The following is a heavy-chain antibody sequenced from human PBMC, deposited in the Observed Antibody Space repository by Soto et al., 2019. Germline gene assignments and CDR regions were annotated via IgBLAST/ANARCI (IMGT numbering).Heavy chain of an antibody. CDR3: ARSYYGSGSPYYYYYYGMDV. Sequence: GPTLVNPTQTLTLTCTFSGFSLSTSGMCVSWIRQPPGKALEWLALIDWDDDKYYSTSLKTRLTISKDTSKNQVVLTMTNMDPVDTATYYCARSYYGSGSPYYYYYYGMDVWGQGTTVTSP. CDR2: IDWDDDK. CDR1: GFSLSTSGMC. V-gene: IGHV2-70*01. D-gene: IGHD3-10*01. J-gene: IGHJ6*02.